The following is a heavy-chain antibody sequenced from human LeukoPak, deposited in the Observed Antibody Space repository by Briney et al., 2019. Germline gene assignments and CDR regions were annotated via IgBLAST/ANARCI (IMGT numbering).Heavy chain of an antibody. V-gene: IGHV1-8*01. J-gene: IGHJ5*02. Sequence: GASVKVSCQASGFTFTSYDINWVRQASGQGLEWMGWMSPNNGNTGYAQKFQGRVTMTRDTSISTAYMELRGLRSEDTAVYYCVRDGEGVAISVNYWFDPWGQGTLVTVSS. CDR1: GFTFTSYD. D-gene: IGHD3-10*01. CDR3: VRDGEGVAISVNYWFDP. CDR2: MSPNNGNT.